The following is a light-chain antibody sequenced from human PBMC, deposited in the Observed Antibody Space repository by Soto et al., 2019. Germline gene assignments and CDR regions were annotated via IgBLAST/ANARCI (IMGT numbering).Light chain of an antibody. Sequence: QSALTQPASVSGYPGQSITISCTGTSSDVGGYKFVSWYQQHPGKVPRLMIYEVSNRPSGVSNRFSGSKSGNTASLTISGLQAEDEADYYCSSYTTSSTLEVFGPGTKVTVL. CDR1: SSDVGGYKF. V-gene: IGLV2-14*01. J-gene: IGLJ1*01. CDR2: EVS. CDR3: SSYTTSSTLEV.